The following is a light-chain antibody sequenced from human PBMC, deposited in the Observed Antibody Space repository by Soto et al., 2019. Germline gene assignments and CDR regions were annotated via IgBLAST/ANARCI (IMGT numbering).Light chain of an antibody. CDR1: QGISNY. V-gene: IGKV1-8*01. J-gene: IGKJ4*01. CDR2: AAS. Sequence: AIRMTQSPSSLSASTGDRVTITCRASQGISNYLAWYQQRPGKAPMLLISAASTLQSGVSSRFSGSGSGTDFTLTISSLQSEDFAIYYCQQYYNYPLTFGGGTKVEIK. CDR3: QQYYNYPLT.